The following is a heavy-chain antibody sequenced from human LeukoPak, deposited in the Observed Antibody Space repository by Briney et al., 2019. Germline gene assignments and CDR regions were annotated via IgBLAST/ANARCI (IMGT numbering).Heavy chain of an antibody. CDR3: ARVTREGTTTGFGYMDV. V-gene: IGHV3-30*04. D-gene: IGHD4-17*01. Sequence: GGSLRLSCAASGFTFSNHAMHWVRQAPGKGLEWVAVISYDGSNKYYADSVKGRFTIPRENSKNTLYLQMNSLRGEDTAVYYCARVTREGTTTGFGYMDVWGKGTTVTVSS. CDR1: GFTFSNHA. CDR2: ISYDGSNK. J-gene: IGHJ6*03.